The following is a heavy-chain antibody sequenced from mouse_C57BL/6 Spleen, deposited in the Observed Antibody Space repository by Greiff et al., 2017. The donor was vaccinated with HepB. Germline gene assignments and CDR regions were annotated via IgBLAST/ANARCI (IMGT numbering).Heavy chain of an antibody. D-gene: IGHD2-4*01. J-gene: IGHJ2*01. CDR2: INPGSGGT. CDR1: GYAFTNYL. Sequence: HLKESGAELVRPGTSVKVSCKASGYAFTNYLIEWVKQRPGQGLEWIGVINPGSGGTNYNEKFKGKATLTADKSSSTAYMQLSSLTSEDSAVYFCARGGGMITRLDYWGQGTTLTVSS. V-gene: IGHV1-54*01. CDR3: ARGGGMITRLDY.